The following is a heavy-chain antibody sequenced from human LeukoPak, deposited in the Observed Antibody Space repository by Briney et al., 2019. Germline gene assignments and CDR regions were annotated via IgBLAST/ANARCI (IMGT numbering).Heavy chain of an antibody. D-gene: IGHD1-26*01. CDR3: VRDLGGRSGH. Sequence: GGSLRLSCAASGFTFGSYAIHWVRQAPGRGLEWVAVISYDGTNEYYADSVKGQFTISRDNSKNTLYLQMNSLRVEDTAMYHCVRDLGGRSGHWGQGTLVTVSS. CDR1: GFTFGSYA. V-gene: IGHV3-30*04. J-gene: IGHJ4*02. CDR2: ISYDGTNE.